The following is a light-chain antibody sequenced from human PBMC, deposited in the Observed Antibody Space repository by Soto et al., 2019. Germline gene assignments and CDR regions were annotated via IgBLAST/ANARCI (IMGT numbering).Light chain of an antibody. V-gene: IGKV3-15*01. J-gene: IGKJ4*01. CDR1: QSVSSN. CDR2: GAS. Sequence: TQKQETLSVSPGERSTLSCRASQSVSSNLAWYQQKPGQAPRLLIYGASTRATGIPARFSGSGSGTEFTLTICSLQSEDFAVYYCQQYNNWPLTFGGRTNLDI. CDR3: QQYNNWPLT.